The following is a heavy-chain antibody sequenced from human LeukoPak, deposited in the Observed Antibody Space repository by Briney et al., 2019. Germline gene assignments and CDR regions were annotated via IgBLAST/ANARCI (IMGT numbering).Heavy chain of an antibody. D-gene: IGHD2-2*01. CDR2: IYTIGST. CDR1: GGSISDNY. CDR3: ARLYCGSANCYRHLYYMDV. J-gene: IGHJ6*03. V-gene: IGHV4-4*09. Sequence: SETLSLTCTVSGGSISDNYWGWIRQPPGKGLEWIGYIYTIGSTTYNPSVGSRATISVDTSTNHLPLRLASVTAADTALYFCARLYCGSANCYRHLYYMDVWGKGTTVTVSS.